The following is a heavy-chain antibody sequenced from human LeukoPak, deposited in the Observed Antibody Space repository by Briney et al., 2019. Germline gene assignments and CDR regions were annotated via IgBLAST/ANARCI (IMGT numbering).Heavy chain of an antibody. D-gene: IGHD3-3*01. V-gene: IGHV3-21*01. CDR1: GFTFRRHK. Sequence: GGAPRLSLAASGFTFRRHKMKLGRPAPGEGLEWVASISSSSNYIYYVDSVKGRFTISRDNAKNSLYLQMNSLRAEDTAVYYCARVWSAFDVWGQGTMVTVSS. CDR3: ARVWSAFDV. CDR2: ISSSSNYI. J-gene: IGHJ3*01.